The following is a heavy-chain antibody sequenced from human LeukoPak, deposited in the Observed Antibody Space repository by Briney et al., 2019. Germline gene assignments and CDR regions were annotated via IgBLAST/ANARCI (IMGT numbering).Heavy chain of an antibody. CDR2: INHSGST. D-gene: IGHD6-19*01. Sequence: SETLSLTCAVYGGSFSGYYWSWIRQPPGKGLEWIGEINHSGSTNYNPSLKSRVTISVDTSKNQFSLKLSSVTAAETAVYYCARHSGYSSGPFDYWGQGTLVTVSS. CDR1: GGSFSGYY. J-gene: IGHJ4*02. V-gene: IGHV4-34*01. CDR3: ARHSGYSSGPFDY.